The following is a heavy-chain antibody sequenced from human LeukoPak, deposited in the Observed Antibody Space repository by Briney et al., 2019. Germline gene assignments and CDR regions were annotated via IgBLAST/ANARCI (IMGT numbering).Heavy chain of an antibody. Sequence: PGGSLTLSCAPSGFTFSSYAMSWVRQAPGKGLEWVSAISGSGGSTYYADSVKGRFTISRDNSKNTLYLQMNSLGAEDTAVYYCARTRYCSGGSCYHSGYYGMDVWGQGTTVTVSS. CDR3: ARTRYCSGGSCYHSGYYGMDV. D-gene: IGHD2-15*01. CDR1: GFTFSSYA. CDR2: ISGSGGST. J-gene: IGHJ6*02. V-gene: IGHV3-23*01.